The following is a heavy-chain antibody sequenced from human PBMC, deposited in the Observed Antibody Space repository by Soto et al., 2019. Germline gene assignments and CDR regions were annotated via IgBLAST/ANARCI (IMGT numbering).Heavy chain of an antibody. D-gene: IGHD3-10*01. CDR1: GKTVGTYG. V-gene: IGHV1-18*01. Sequence: QVQLMQSGTEVAKPGASVKVSCKTSGKTVGTYGLSWVRQAPGQGLEWMGWIVGDSGATIYAPKFQGRLTMSTDTSTNTAYMELRSLTSDDSALYYCARVAGDGSGSRRFDIWGQGTLVSVSS. CDR2: IVGDSGAT. J-gene: IGHJ4*02. CDR3: ARVAGDGSGSRRFDI.